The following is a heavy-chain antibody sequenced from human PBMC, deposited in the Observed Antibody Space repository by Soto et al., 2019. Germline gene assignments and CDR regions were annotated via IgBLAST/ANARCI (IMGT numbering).Heavy chain of an antibody. CDR1: GDSVSSNSAA. CDR2: TYYRSKWYN. D-gene: IGHD3-3*02. V-gene: IGHV6-1*01. CDR3: VRYSSAEINSISGVGIMRWFDP. J-gene: IGHJ5*02. Sequence: SQTLSLTCAISGDSVSSNSAAWNWIRQSPSRGLEWLGRTYYRSKWYNDYAVSVKSRITINPDTSKNQFSLQLNSVTPEDTAVVYCVRYSSAEINSISGVGIMRWFDPWGQGTLVTVSS.